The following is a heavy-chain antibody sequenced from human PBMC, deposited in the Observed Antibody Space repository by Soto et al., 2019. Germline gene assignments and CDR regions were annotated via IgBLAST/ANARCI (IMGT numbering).Heavy chain of an antibody. J-gene: IGHJ4*02. CDR3: ARVSRMEGERRFGVPYY. CDR2: INHSGST. V-gene: IGHV4-34*01. CDR1: GGSFSGYY. Sequence: SETLSLTCAVYGGSFSGYYWSWIRQPPGKGLEWIGEINHSGSTNYNPSLKSRVTISVDTSKNQFSLKLSSVTAADTAVYYCARVSRMEGERRFGVPYYWGQGTLVTVSS. D-gene: IGHD1-1*01.